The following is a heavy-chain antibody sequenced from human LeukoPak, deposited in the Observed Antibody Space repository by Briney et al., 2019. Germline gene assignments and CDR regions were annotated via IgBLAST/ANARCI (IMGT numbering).Heavy chain of an antibody. V-gene: IGHV3-23*01. Sequence: PGGSLRLSCAASGFTFSSYAMSWVRQAPGKGLEWVSAISGSGGSTYYADSVKGRFTISRDNSKNTLYLQMNSLRAEDTAVYYYAKDEKGTVTVYYFDYWGQGTLVTVSS. CDR1: GFTFSSYA. J-gene: IGHJ4*02. D-gene: IGHD4-17*01. CDR2: ISGSGGST. CDR3: AKDEKGTVTVYYFDY.